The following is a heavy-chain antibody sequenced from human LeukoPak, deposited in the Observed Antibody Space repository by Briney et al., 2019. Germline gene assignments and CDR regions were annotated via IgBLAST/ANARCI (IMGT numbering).Heavy chain of an antibody. D-gene: IGHD3-16*01. J-gene: IGHJ3*01. Sequence: VASVRVSCKASGYTFTNYGINWVRQAPGQRPEWMGWFSTYNGDTKYAQKLKGRVTLTADTLTSTAYMELRTLISDDTATYYCAIGQGVITWGGADVYGVWGQGTTVIVSS. CDR2: FSTYNGDT. CDR1: GYTFTNYG. CDR3: AIGQGVITWGGADVYGV. V-gene: IGHV1-18*01.